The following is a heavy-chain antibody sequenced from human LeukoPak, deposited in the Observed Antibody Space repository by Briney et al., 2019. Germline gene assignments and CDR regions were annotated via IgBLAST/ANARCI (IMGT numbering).Heavy chain of an antibody. D-gene: IGHD3-10*01. J-gene: IGHJ3*02. Sequence: GASVKVSCKASGYTFTSYDINWVRQATGQGLEWMGWMNPNSGNTGYAQKFQGRVTMTRDTSISTAYMELSRLRSDDTAVYYCARDRRLLWFGAPDAFDIWGQGTMVTVSS. CDR2: MNPNSGNT. V-gene: IGHV1-8*01. CDR3: ARDRRLLWFGAPDAFDI. CDR1: GYTFTSYD.